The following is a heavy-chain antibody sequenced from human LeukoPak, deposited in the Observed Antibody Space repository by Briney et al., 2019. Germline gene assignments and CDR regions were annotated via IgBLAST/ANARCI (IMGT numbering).Heavy chain of an antibody. CDR1: GGSISSSSYY. V-gene: IGHV4-39*01. CDR2: IYYSGST. CDR3: ARTNSDYDFWSGYSQSLGY. D-gene: IGHD3-3*01. Sequence: SETLSLTCTVSGGSISSSSYYWGWIRQPPGKGLEWIGSIYYSGSTYYNPSLKSRVTISVDTSKNQFSLKLSSVTAADTAVYYCARTNSDYDFWSGYSQSLGYWGQGTLVTVSS. J-gene: IGHJ4*02.